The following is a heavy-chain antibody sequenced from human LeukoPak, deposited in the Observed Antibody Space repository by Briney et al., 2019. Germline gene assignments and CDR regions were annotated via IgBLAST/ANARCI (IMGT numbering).Heavy chain of an antibody. CDR1: GDSISSYY. Sequence: SETLSLTCTVSGDSISSYYWNWIRQPPGKGLEWIGSILNSGSTNYNPSLRSRVTISVDTSKNQFSLKLSSVTAADTAVYYCARDGRYSSGWYWFDPWGQGTLVTVSS. CDR3: ARDGRYSSGWYWFDP. J-gene: IGHJ5*02. CDR2: ILNSGST. V-gene: IGHV4-59*01. D-gene: IGHD6-19*01.